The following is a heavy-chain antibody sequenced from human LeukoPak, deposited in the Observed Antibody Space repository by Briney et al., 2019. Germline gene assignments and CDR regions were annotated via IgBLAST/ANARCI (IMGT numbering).Heavy chain of an antibody. Sequence: GGSLRLSCAASGFTFSSYEMNWVRQAPGKGLEWVSYISSSGSTIYYADSVKGRFTISRDNAKNSLYLQMNSLRAEDTAVYYCARDVFFDDSSGYYYWGQGTLVTVSS. CDR1: GFTFSSYE. CDR2: ISSSGSTI. CDR3: ARDVFFDDSSGYYY. V-gene: IGHV3-48*03. D-gene: IGHD3-22*01. J-gene: IGHJ4*02.